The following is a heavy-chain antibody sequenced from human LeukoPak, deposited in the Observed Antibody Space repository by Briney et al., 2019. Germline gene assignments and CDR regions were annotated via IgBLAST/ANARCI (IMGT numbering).Heavy chain of an antibody. V-gene: IGHV3-23*01. CDR3: AREGGSSWYFDY. D-gene: IGHD6-13*01. J-gene: IGHJ4*02. CDR1: GFTFSSYA. Sequence: PGGSLRLSCAASGFTFSSYAMIWVRQAPGKGLEWVSVISGSGDSAYYTDSVKGRFTISRDNSKNKLYLQMNSLRAEDTAVYYCAREGGSSWYFDYWGQGTLVTVSS. CDR2: ISGSGDSA.